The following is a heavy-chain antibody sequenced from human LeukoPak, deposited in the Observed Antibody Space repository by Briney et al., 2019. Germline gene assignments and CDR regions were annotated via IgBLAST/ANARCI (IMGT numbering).Heavy chain of an antibody. CDR3: AKGGGSSWTGYYYYGMDV. CDR1: GFTVSSNY. J-gene: IGHJ6*02. D-gene: IGHD6-13*01. V-gene: IGHV3-53*01. CDR2: IYGGGST. Sequence: GGSLRLSCAASGFTVSSNYMSWVRQAPGKGLEWVSVIYGGGSTYYADSVKGRFTISRDNSKNTLYLQMNSLRAEDTAVYYCAKGGGSSWTGYYYYGMDVWGQGTTVTVSS.